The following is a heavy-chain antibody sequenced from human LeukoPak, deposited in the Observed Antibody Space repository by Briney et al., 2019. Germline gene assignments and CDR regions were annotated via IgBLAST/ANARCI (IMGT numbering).Heavy chain of an antibody. D-gene: IGHD3-22*01. CDR2: IYSGGST. Sequence: PGGSLRLSCAASGFTVSSNYMSWVRQAPGKGLEWVSVIYSGGSTYYADSVKGRFTISRDNSKNTLYLQMNSLRAEDTAVYCCARVSYYDSSGYYDLDAFDIWGQGTMVTVSS. CDR1: GFTVSSNY. CDR3: ARVSYYDSSGYYDLDAFDI. V-gene: IGHV3-66*01. J-gene: IGHJ3*02.